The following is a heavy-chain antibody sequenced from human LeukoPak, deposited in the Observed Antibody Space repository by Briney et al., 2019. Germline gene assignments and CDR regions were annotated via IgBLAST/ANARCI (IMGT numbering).Heavy chain of an antibody. CDR3: TRAHSGYDYYYGMDV. CDR1: GYTFTNYD. V-gene: IGHV1-8*01. Sequence: GASVKVSCKASGYTFTNYDVNWVRQATGQGLEWMGWMNPNIGNTGYAQKFQGRVTMTRNTSISTAYMELSSVTSEDTAVYYCTRAHSGYDYYYGMDVWGQGTTVTVSS. D-gene: IGHD5-12*01. J-gene: IGHJ6*02. CDR2: MNPNIGNT.